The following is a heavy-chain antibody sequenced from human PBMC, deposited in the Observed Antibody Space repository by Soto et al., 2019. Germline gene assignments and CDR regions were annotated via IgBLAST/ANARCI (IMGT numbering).Heavy chain of an antibody. V-gene: IGHV3-23*01. Sequence: EVQLLESGGGLVQPGGSLRLSCAASGFTFSSYAMSWVRQAPGKGLEWVSAISGSGGSTYYADSVKGRFTISRDNSKNTLYLQMNSLRAEDTAVYYCAKSGGRLWFIRGRPFFDYWGQGTLVTVSS. J-gene: IGHJ4*02. CDR1: GFTFSSYA. CDR2: ISGSGGST. CDR3: AKSGGRLWFIRGRPFFDY. D-gene: IGHD5-18*01.